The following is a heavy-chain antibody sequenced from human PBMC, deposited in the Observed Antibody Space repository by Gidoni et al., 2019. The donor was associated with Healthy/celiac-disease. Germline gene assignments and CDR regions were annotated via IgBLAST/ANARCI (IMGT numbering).Heavy chain of an antibody. CDR2: TYTSGST. CDR3: ARVSVAGTGSGYFQH. CDR1: GGSISSYY. V-gene: IGHV4-4*07. Sequence: QVQLQESGPGLVKPSETLSLTCTVSGGSISSYYCSCIRQPAGKGLEWIGRTYTSGSTNYNPSLKSRVTMSVDTSKNQFSLKLSSVTAADTAVYYCARVSVAGTGSGYFQHWGQGTLVTVSS. J-gene: IGHJ1*01. D-gene: IGHD6-19*01.